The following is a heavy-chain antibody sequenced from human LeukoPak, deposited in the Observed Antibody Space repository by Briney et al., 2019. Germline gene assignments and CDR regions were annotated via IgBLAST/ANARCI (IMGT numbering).Heavy chain of an antibody. CDR2: IYYSGST. Sequence: KTSETLSLTCTVSGGSISSYYWSWIRQPPGKGLEWIGYIYYSGSTNYNPSLKSRVTISVDTSKNQFSLKLSSVTAADTAVYYCARGMGSGSYYYYYGMDVWGQGTTVTVSS. D-gene: IGHD1-26*01. V-gene: IGHV4-59*12. CDR3: ARGMGSGSYYYYYGMDV. J-gene: IGHJ6*02. CDR1: GGSISSYY.